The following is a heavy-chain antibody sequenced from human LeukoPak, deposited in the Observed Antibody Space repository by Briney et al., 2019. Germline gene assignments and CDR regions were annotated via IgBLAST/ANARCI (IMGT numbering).Heavy chain of an antibody. V-gene: IGHV3-21*01. J-gene: IGHJ5*02. Sequence: GGSLRLSCAASGFTFSSYSMNWVRQAPGKGLEWVSSISSSSSYIYYADSVKGRFTISRDNAKNSLYLQNNSLRAEDTAVYYCARDKQCCSGGSCYLCAFDPWGQGTLVTVSS. CDR3: ARDKQCCSGGSCYLCAFDP. D-gene: IGHD2-15*01. CDR2: ISSSSSYI. CDR1: GFTFSSYS.